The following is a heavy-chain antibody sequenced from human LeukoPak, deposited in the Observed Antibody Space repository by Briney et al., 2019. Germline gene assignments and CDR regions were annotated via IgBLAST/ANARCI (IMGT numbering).Heavy chain of an antibody. CDR1: GFTFSSYA. CDR3: AKDRRSTSCIWFDP. D-gene: IGHD2-2*01. V-gene: IGHV3-23*01. J-gene: IGHJ5*02. Sequence: GGSLRLSCAASGFTFSSYAMSWVRQAPGKGLEWVSAISGSGGSTNYADSVKGRLTISRDNSKNTLYLQMNSLRAEDTAVYYCAKDRRSTSCIWFDPWGQGTLVTVSS. CDR2: ISGSGGST.